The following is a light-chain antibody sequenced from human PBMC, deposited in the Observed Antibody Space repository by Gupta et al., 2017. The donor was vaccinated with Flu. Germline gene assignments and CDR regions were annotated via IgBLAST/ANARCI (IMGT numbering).Light chain of an antibody. V-gene: IGLV3-1*01. Sequence: SYEVTRPPSVSVFPGQSARITCSGDRLGEKFVCWYQQKPGQSPMLVIYQDKRRPSGIPARFSGSRSGNTHTLTITATQPMDEADYYCQAWDSHTTVFGPGTKVTVL. CDR3: QAWDSHTTV. CDR2: QDK. CDR1: RLGEKF. J-gene: IGLJ1*01.